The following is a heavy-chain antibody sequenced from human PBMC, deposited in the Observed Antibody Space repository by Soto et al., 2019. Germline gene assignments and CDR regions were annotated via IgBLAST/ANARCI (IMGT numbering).Heavy chain of an antibody. CDR2: ISAYNGKT. Sequence: ASVKVSCKASGYTFTNFGITWVRQAPGQGLEWMGWISAYNGKTYYAQQFQDRVTMTTDPSTRTAYMEVMSLRPDDTAVYYCARVREKCLPNWFDTWGQGTLVTVSS. CDR3: ARVREKCLPNWFDT. J-gene: IGHJ5*02. CDR1: GYTFTNFG. V-gene: IGHV1-18*01.